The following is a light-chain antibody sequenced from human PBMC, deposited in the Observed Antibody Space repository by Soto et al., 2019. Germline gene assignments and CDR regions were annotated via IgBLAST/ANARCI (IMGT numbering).Light chain of an antibody. J-gene: IGLJ2*01. CDR2: VNSDGSR. CDR1: SGHSSYA. CDR3: QTWGTGIPVV. V-gene: IGLV4-69*01. Sequence: QPVLTQSPSASASLGASVKLTCTLSSGHSSYAIAWHQQQPEKGPRYLMKVNSDGSRSKGDGIPDRFSGSSSGAERYLTISSLQSEDEADYYCQTWGTGIPVVFGGGTQLTVL.